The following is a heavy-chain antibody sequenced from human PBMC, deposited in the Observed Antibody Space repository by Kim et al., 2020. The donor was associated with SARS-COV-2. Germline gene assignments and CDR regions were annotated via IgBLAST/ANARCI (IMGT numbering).Heavy chain of an antibody. V-gene: IGHV3-30*18. CDR2: ISYDGSNK. CDR1: GFTFSTYG. CDR3: AKRGNHGDYLGSEV. D-gene: IGHD4-17*01. Sequence: GGSLRLSCTTSGFTFSTYGMHWVRQAPGKGPEWVAVISYDGSNKSYGDSVKGRFTISRDNSKNTLYLQMNSLRPEDTAVYYCAKRGNHGDYLGSEVWCQG. J-gene: IGHJ1*01.